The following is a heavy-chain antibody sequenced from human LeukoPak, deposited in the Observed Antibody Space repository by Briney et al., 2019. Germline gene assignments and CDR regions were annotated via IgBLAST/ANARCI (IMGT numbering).Heavy chain of an antibody. V-gene: IGHV1-69*04. D-gene: IGHD6-19*01. CDR2: IIPILGIA. CDR1: GGTFSSYA. J-gene: IGHJ4*02. Sequence: SVKVSCKASGGTFSSYAISWVRQAPGQGLEWMGRIIPILGIANYAQKFQGRVTITADKSTSTAYMELSSLRSEDTAVYYCAREGLRPHSSGWYGHADYWGQGTLVTVSS. CDR3: AREGLRPHSSGWYGHADY.